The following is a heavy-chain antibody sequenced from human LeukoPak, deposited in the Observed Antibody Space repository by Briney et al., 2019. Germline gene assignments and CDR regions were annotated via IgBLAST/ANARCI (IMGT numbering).Heavy chain of an antibody. V-gene: IGHV3-7*01. Sequence: GGSLRLSCAASGFIFSSYWMSWVRQAPGKGLEWVANIKQDGSEKDYVDSVKGRFTISRDNAKNALYLQMNSLRAEDTAVYYCARICGGDCSSYGMDVWGQGTTVTVSS. CDR2: IKQDGSEK. J-gene: IGHJ6*02. D-gene: IGHD2-21*02. CDR3: ARICGGDCSSYGMDV. CDR1: GFIFSSYW.